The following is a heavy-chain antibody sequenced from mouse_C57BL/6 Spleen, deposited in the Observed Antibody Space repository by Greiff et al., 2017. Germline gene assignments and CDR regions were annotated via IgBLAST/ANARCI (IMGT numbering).Heavy chain of an antibody. D-gene: IGHD1-1*01. Sequence: VQLQQSGAELVKPGASVKISCKASGYAFSSYWMNWVKQRPGKGLEWIGQLYPGDGDTNYNGKFKGKATLTADKSSSTAYMQLSSLTSEDSAVYFCAFITTVVGYFDYWGQGTTLTVSS. CDR2: LYPGDGDT. CDR1: GYAFSSYW. V-gene: IGHV1-80*01. CDR3: AFITTVVGYFDY. J-gene: IGHJ2*01.